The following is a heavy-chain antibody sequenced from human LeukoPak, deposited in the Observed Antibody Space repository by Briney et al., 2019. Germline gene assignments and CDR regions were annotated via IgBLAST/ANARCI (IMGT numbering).Heavy chain of an antibody. CDR1: GFTFSSYW. D-gene: IGHD3-22*01. CDR3: ARDTDYYDSSAVFDY. J-gene: IGHJ4*02. CDR2: IKQDGSEK. V-gene: IGHV3-7*01. Sequence: PGGSLRLSCAASGFTFSSYWMSWVRQAPGKGLEWVANIKQDGSEKYYVDSVKGRFTISRDNAKNSLYLQMNSLRAEDTAVYYCARDTDYYDSSAVFDYWGQGTLVTVSS.